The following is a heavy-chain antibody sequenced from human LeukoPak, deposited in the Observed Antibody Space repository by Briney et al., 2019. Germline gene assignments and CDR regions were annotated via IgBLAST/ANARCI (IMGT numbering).Heavy chain of an antibody. CDR2: IYRSGST. V-gene: IGHV4-30-2*01. CDR3: AGAPTSGVATSFDY. J-gene: IGHJ4*02. D-gene: IGHD5-12*01. Sequence: PSETLSLTCAVSGXSISSGGYSWSWIRQPPGQGLEWIGYIYRSGSTYYNPSPKSRVTISVDRSKNQFSLKLSSVTAADTAVYYCAGAPTSGVATSFDYWGQGTLVTVSS. CDR1: GXSISSGGYS.